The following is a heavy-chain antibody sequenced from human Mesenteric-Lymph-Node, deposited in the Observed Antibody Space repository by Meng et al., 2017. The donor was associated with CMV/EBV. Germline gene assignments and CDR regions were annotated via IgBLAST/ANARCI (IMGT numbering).Heavy chain of an antibody. D-gene: IGHD3-16*01. Sequence: GSLRLSCTVSGYSISSGYYWGWIRQPPGKGLEWIGSMYHSGTTHYNPSLRSRVTLSQVTSKNQFSLELSSVTAADTAVYYCARLWNPKFLIGDPFRDYWGQGTLVTVSS. CDR1: GYSISSGYY. CDR3: ARLWNPKFLIGDPFRDY. V-gene: IGHV4-38-2*02. CDR2: MYHSGTT. J-gene: IGHJ4*02.